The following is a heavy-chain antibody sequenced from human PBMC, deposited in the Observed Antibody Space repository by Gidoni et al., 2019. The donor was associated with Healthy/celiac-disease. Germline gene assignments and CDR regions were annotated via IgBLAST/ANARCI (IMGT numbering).Heavy chain of an antibody. Sequence: QVQLVQSGAEVKTPGASVTVSCRASGYTITSHGISWVRQAPGQGLEWMGWIRAYNGNTNYAQKLQGRVTITTDTSTSTAYMELRSLRSDDTAVYYCARIRENYNDSSGYYWDFDYWGQGTLVTVSS. CDR2: IRAYNGNT. J-gene: IGHJ4*02. CDR3: ARIRENYNDSSGYYWDFDY. CDR1: GYTITSHG. V-gene: IGHV1-18*01. D-gene: IGHD3-22*01.